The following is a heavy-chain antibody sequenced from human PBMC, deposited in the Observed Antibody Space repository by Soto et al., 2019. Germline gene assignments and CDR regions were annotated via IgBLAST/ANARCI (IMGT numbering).Heavy chain of an antibody. CDR2: IYRTGIT. D-gene: IGHD1-7*01. Sequence: QVQLQESGPGLVKPSGTLSLTCAVSGGSFTSNNWWTWFRQPPGQGLEWIGEIYRTGITNYNPSPKSGVTISLAKPENQISLKVTSLSAAGTAVYYCASRDPGTSVDYWGQGTLVTVSS. CDR3: ASRDPGTSVDY. V-gene: IGHV4-4*02. J-gene: IGHJ4*02. CDR1: GGSFTSNNW.